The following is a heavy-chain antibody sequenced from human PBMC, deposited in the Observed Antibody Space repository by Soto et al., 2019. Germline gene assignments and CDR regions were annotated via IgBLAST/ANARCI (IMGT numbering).Heavy chain of an antibody. Sequence: LSLTCAASGFTFSSYSMNWVRQAPGKGLEWVSSISSSSSYIYYADSVKGRFTISRDNAKNSLYLQMNSLRAEDTAVYYCATTQRRWYYYDSSGYYWFDPWGQGTLVTVSS. CDR1: GFTFSSYS. D-gene: IGHD3-22*01. V-gene: IGHV3-21*01. CDR2: ISSSSSYI. J-gene: IGHJ5*02. CDR3: ATTQRRWYYYDSSGYYWFDP.